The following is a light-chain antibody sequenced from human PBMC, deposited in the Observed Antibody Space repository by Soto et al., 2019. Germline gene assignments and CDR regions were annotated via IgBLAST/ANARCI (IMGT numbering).Light chain of an antibody. Sequence: QSVLTQPASVSGSPGQSITISCTGTGLDVGLYNYVSWYQQHPGTPPKLIIYDVDNRPSGVSNRFSGSKSANTASLTISGLQPEDEADYYCNSYRGGTALVFGGATKLTVL. CDR2: DVD. V-gene: IGLV2-14*03. CDR3: NSYRGGTALV. J-gene: IGLJ2*01. CDR1: GLDVGLYNY.